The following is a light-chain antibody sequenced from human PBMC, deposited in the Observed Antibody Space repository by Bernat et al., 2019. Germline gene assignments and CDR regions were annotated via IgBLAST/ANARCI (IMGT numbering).Light chain of an antibody. CDR3: QQYGSSRRLT. CDR1: QSVSSTY. V-gene: IGKV3-20*01. Sequence: EIVLTQSPGTLSLSPGERATLSCRASQSVSSTYLAWYQQKPGQAPRLLIYGASNRATGIPDRFSGSGSGTDFTLTISRLEPGDFAVYYCQQYGSSRRLTFGGGTKVEIK. J-gene: IGKJ4*01. CDR2: GAS.